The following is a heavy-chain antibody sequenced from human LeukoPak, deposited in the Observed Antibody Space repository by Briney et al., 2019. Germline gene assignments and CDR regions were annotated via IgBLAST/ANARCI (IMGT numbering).Heavy chain of an antibody. D-gene: IGHD7-27*01. CDR3: ARDRDWGCSYCSY. J-gene: IGHJ4*02. V-gene: IGHV3-33*01. Sequence: PGRSLRLSCAASGFTFSSYGMHWVRQAPRKGLERVAAIWFDGSNKYYADSVKGRFTISRDNSKNTLYLQMNSLRAEDTAVYYCARDRDWGCSYCSYWGQGTLVTVSS. CDR2: IWFDGSNK. CDR1: GFTFSSYG.